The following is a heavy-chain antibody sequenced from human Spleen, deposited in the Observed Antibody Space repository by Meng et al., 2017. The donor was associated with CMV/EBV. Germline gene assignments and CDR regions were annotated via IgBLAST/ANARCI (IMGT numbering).Heavy chain of an antibody. CDR1: GYTFSDYY. Sequence: ASVQVSCKASGYTFSDYYIYWVRQAPGQGLEWVGRVNPHSGGTNSAQKFEDRVTMTRDTSNTTAYMELSRLTSDATAVYYCARSSSWSYGYYYGMDVWGQGTTVTVSS. V-gene: IGHV1-2*06. D-gene: IGHD6-13*01. CDR2: VNPHSGGT. CDR3: ARSSSWSYGYYYGMDV. J-gene: IGHJ6*02.